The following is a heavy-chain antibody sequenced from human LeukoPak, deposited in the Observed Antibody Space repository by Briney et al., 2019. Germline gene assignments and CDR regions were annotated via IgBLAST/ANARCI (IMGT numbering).Heavy chain of an antibody. V-gene: IGHV1-69*06. Sequence: SVKVSCKASGGTFSNYAISWVRQAPGQGLEWMGGIIPIFGTANYAQKFQGRVTITADKSTSTAYMELSSLRSEDTAVYYCARGNLDLYDYVWGSYPDWFDPWGQGTLVTVSS. CDR2: IIPIFGTA. J-gene: IGHJ5*02. CDR1: GGTFSNYA. D-gene: IGHD3-16*02. CDR3: ARGNLDLYDYVWGSYPDWFDP.